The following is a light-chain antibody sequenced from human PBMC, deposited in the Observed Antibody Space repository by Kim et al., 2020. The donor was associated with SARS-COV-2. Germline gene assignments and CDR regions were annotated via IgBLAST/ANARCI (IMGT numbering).Light chain of an antibody. CDR2: GAS. CDR3: QQYNNWPTWT. CDR1: QRVSRN. J-gene: IGKJ1*01. V-gene: IGKV3-15*01. Sequence: SPGESATLPCRASQRVSRNLAWYQQKPGQAPRLLLYGASTRATGIPARCSGSGSGTEFTLTISSLQSEDFAVYYCQQYNNWPTWTFGQGTKVDIK.